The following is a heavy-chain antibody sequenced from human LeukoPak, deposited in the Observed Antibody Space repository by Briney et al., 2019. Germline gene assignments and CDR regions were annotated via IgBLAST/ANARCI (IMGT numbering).Heavy chain of an antibody. D-gene: IGHD3-9*01. CDR3: ARDKDWDLEY. CDR2: ISTSSTNT. Sequence: ASVKVSCKTSGYTFTNYGISWMRQAPGQGLEWMGWISTSSTNTKYAQNFQGRVTMTTDTSRNTDYMELRSPRSDDTAVYYCARDKDWDLEYWGQGTLVTVSS. CDR1: GYTFTNYG. V-gene: IGHV1-18*01. J-gene: IGHJ4*02.